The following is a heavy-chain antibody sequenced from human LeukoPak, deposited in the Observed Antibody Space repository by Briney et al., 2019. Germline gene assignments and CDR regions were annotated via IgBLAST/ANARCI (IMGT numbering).Heavy chain of an antibody. D-gene: IGHD3-3*01. J-gene: IGHJ5*02. V-gene: IGHV3-7*01. CDR2: IKQDGSEK. CDR3: ARDRSIRVSRVAPFDP. Sequence: GGSLRLSCAASGFTFSSYWMSWVRQAPGKGLEWVANIKQDGSEKYYVDSVKGRFTISRDNAKNSLYLQMNSLRAEDTAVYYCARDRSIRVSRVAPFDPWGQGTLVTVSS. CDR1: GFTFSSYW.